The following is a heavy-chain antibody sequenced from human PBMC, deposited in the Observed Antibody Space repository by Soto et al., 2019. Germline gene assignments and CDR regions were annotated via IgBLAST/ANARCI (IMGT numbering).Heavy chain of an antibody. Sequence: QITLKESGPTLVKPTQTLTLTCTFSGFSLSTSGVGVGWIRQPPGKALEWLALIYWDDDKRYSPSLKSRLTITKXXSXNXXVLTMTNMDPVDTATYYCAHRTGYSSKKVDYYFDYWGQGTLVTVSS. V-gene: IGHV2-5*02. CDR2: IYWDDDK. J-gene: IGHJ4*02. CDR3: AHRTGYSSKKVDYYFDY. CDR1: GFSLSTSGVG. D-gene: IGHD6-13*01.